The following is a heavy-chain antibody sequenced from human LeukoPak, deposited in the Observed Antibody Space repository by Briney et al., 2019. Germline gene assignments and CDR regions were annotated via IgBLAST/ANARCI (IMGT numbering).Heavy chain of an antibody. V-gene: IGHV4-59*01. Sequence: SETLSLTCTVSGGSTSDYYWSWIRQPPGKGLEWIGYIYSGSTNYNPSLKSRVTISVDTSKNQFSLKLSSVTAADTAVYYCARGGGYYYDSSGYYYSPAGYFDYWGQGTLVTVSS. CDR1: GGSTSDYY. J-gene: IGHJ4*02. CDR3: ARGGGYYYDSSGYYYSPAGYFDY. CDR2: IYSGST. D-gene: IGHD3-22*01.